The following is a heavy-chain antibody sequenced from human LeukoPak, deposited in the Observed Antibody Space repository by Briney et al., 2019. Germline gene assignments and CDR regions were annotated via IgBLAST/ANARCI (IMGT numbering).Heavy chain of an antibody. CDR1: GGSISSYY. V-gene: IGHV4-59*13. J-gene: IGHJ6*03. CDR3: ARGQDIASYWGYYYMDA. CDR2: IYYSGST. D-gene: IGHD5/OR15-5a*01. Sequence: SEPLSLTCTVSGGSISSYYWSWIRRPPGKGLDWIGYIYYSGSTNQNPSLKSRVTISVDTSKNQFSLKLSSMTAADTAVYYCARGQDIASYWGYYYMDAWGKGTTVTVFS.